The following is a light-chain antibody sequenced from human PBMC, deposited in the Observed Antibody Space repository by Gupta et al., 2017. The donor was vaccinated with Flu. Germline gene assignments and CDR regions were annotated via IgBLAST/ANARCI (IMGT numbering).Light chain of an antibody. Sequence: PSYMSASVCDRVAITCRASQSISKSLYWYQQKPGKLPKLLIYGASKRDWGVPSRFSGSGSGTDFTLTISRLQPEDFANYYCQHKHLPPSSFGQGTNVDIK. CDR3: QHKHLPPSS. J-gene: IGKJ2*01. CDR1: QSISKS. V-gene: IGKV1-39*01. CDR2: GAS.